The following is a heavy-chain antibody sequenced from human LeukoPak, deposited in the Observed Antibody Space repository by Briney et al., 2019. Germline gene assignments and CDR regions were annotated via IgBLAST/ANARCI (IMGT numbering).Heavy chain of an antibody. CDR2: ISYDGSNK. V-gene: IGHV3-30-3*01. Sequence: GGSLRLSCAASGFTFGSYAMHWVRQAPGKGLEWVAVISYDGSNKYYADSVKGRFTISRDNAKNTLFLQMNSLRAEDTAVYYCASLQNVPSYYYYYVMDVWGQGTTVTVSS. D-gene: IGHD2/OR15-2a*01. CDR3: ASLQNVPSYYYYYVMDV. CDR1: GFTFGSYA. J-gene: IGHJ6*02.